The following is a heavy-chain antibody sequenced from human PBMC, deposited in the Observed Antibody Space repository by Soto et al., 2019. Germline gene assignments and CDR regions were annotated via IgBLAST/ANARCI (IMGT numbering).Heavy chain of an antibody. Sequence: SVKVSCKASGGTFSSYAISWVRQAPGQGLEWMGGIIPIFGTANYAQKFQGRVTITADKSTSTAYMELSSLRSEDTAVYYCARRAETNGWNGFGADKYYFDFWGQGTRVTVSS. J-gene: IGHJ4*02. CDR1: GGTFSSYA. D-gene: IGHD1-1*01. V-gene: IGHV1-69*06. CDR3: ARRAETNGWNGFGADKYYFDF. CDR2: IIPIFGTA.